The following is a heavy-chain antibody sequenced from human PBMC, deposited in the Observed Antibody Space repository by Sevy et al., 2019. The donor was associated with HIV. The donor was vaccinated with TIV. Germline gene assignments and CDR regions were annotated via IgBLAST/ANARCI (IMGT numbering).Heavy chain of an antibody. CDR3: ARNPEYGSGSYYNWNSFDY. J-gene: IGHJ4*02. Sequence: ASVKVSCKASGYTFTSYGISWVRQAPGQGLEWMGWISAYNGNTNCAQTLQGRVTMTTDTSTSTAYMELRSLRSDDTAVYYCARNPEYGSGSYYNWNSFDYWGQGTLVTVSS. D-gene: IGHD3-10*01. CDR2: ISAYNGNT. CDR1: GYTFTSYG. V-gene: IGHV1-18*01.